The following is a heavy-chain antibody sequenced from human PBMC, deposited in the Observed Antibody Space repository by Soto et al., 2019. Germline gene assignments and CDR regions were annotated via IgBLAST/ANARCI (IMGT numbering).Heavy chain of an antibody. Sequence: QVQLVQSGAEVKKPGSSVKVSCKASGGTFSTYIINWVRQAPGQGLEWMGRIIPVLGIANYAQKFQGRVTMTADKSTGTADMDLSSLRSEDTAIDYCARGSGGGFDDWGQGTLVTVSS. CDR2: IIPVLGIA. V-gene: IGHV1-69*02. J-gene: IGHJ4*02. CDR3: ARGSGGGFDD. CDR1: GGTFSTYI. D-gene: IGHD1-26*01.